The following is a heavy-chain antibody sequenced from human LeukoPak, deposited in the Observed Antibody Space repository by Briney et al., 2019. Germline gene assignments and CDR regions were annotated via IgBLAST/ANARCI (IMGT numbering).Heavy chain of an antibody. Sequence: PSETLSLTCTVSGGSVSSASNYWSWIRQPPGKGLEWIGYISYTGSTNYKPSLRSRVTISEDTPKNQFSLKLSSVTAADTAVYYCTRSYGNSWFEPWGQGTLVTVSA. CDR2: ISYTGST. V-gene: IGHV4-61*01. D-gene: IGHD1-26*01. CDR1: GGSVSSASNY. CDR3: TRSYGNSWFEP. J-gene: IGHJ5*02.